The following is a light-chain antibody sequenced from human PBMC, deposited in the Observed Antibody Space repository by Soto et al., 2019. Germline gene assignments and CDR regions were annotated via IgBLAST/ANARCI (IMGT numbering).Light chain of an antibody. CDR1: QSISSW. J-gene: IGKJ4*01. CDR3: QQYNSDPLT. Sequence: DIQMTQSPSPLSASVGDRVTITCRASQSISSWLAWYQQKPGKAPKLLIYDASSLESGVPSRFSGSGSEKEFTRTISSLQPDDLATYYCQQYNSDPLTFGGGTKVEIK. CDR2: DAS. V-gene: IGKV1-5*01.